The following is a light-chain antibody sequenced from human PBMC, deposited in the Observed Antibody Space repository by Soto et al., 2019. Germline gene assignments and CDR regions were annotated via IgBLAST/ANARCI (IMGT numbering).Light chain of an antibody. CDR3: QQYNSYSGDT. J-gene: IGKJ2*01. Sequence: DIQMTQSPSSLSASVGDRVTITCRASQGIRNDLGWFQQKPGKAPQRLIYAASSLQSGVPSRFSGSGSGTDFTLTIDSLQPDDFATYYCQQYNSYSGDTFGQGTKVDI. V-gene: IGKV1-17*01. CDR1: QGIRND. CDR2: AAS.